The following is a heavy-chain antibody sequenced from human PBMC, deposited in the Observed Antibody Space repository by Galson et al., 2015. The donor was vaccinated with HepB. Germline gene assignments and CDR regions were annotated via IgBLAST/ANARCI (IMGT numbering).Heavy chain of an antibody. D-gene: IGHD3-3*01. J-gene: IGHJ5*02. CDR2: INGDGSST. CDR1: GFTFSSYR. V-gene: IGHV3-74*01. CDR3: ARDGYVDDFWSGYPNL. Sequence: SLRLSCAASGFTFSSYRMHWVRQAPGKGLVWVSRINGDGSSTSYADSVKGRFTISRDNAKNTLYLQMNSLRAEDTAVYYCARDGYVDDFWSGYPNLWGQGTLVTVSS.